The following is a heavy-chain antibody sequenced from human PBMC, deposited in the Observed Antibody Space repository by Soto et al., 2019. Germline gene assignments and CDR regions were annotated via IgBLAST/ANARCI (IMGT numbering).Heavy chain of an antibody. J-gene: IGHJ6*02. CDR1: GGTFSSYA. CDR3: ARAPLTTKYYYYYYGMDV. V-gene: IGHV1-69*01. Sequence: QVQLVQSGAAVKKPGSSVNVSCKASGGTFSSYAISWVRQAPGQGLEWMVGIIPIFGTAHYAQKFQSRVTITADESTSTAYMELSSLRSEDTAVYYCARAPLTTKYYYYYYGMDVWGQGSTVTVSS. CDR2: IIPIFGTA. D-gene: IGHD4-17*01.